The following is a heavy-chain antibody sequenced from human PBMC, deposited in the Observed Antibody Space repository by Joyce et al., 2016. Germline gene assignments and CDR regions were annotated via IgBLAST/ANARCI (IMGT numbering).Heavy chain of an antibody. CDR3: ATGRFDY. CDR2: LVPESGDT. V-gene: IGHV1-24*01. J-gene: IGHJ4*02. Sequence: QVQLVQSGAEVKKPGASVKVSCKISAKSLTEVTIHWVRQAPGKGPLYMGGLVPESGDTVYAEEFQGRVTMTEDTSTDTAYMDLRSLTSDDTAVYYCATGRFDYWGQGTLVTVSS. CDR1: AKSLTEVT.